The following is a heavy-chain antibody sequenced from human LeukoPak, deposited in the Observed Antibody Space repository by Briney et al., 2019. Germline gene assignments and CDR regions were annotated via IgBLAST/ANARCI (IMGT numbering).Heavy chain of an antibody. CDR3: ARGTPGSYLGY. D-gene: IGHD3-16*02. CDR2: INPNSGGT. V-gene: IGHV1-2*04. Sequence: ASVKVSCKASGYTFTSYYLHWGRQAPGQGLEWMGWINPNSGGTNYAQKFKGWVTLTRDTSINTTYMELSRLASDVTAVYFCARGTPGSYLGYWGQGTLVTVSS. J-gene: IGHJ4*02. CDR1: GYTFTSYY.